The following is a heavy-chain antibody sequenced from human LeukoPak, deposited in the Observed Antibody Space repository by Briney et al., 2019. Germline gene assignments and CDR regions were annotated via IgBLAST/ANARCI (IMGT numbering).Heavy chain of an antibody. CDR3: ARSDYYDSKNWFDP. CDR2: IYYSGST. Sequence: SETLSLTCTVSGGSISSSSYYWGWIRQPPGKGLEWIGSIYYSGSTYYNPSLKSRVTISVDTSKNQFSLKLSSVTAADTAVYYCARSDYYDSKNWFDPWGQGTLVTVSS. V-gene: IGHV4-39*07. J-gene: IGHJ5*02. CDR1: GGSISSSSYY. D-gene: IGHD3-22*01.